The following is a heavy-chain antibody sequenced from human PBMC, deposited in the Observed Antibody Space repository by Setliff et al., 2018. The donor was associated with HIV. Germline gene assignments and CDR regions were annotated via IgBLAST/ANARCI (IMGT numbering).Heavy chain of an antibody. CDR3: ARETPRGMGKDY. CDR2: ISSSGSTI. J-gene: IGHJ4*02. D-gene: IGHD3-16*01. CDR1: GFTFSSYE. Sequence: GGSLRLSCAASGFTFSSYEMNWVRQAPGKGLEWVSYISSSGSTIYYADSVKGRFTISRDNAKNSLYLQMNSLRAEDTAVYYCARETPRGMGKDYWGQGTLVTVS. V-gene: IGHV3-48*03.